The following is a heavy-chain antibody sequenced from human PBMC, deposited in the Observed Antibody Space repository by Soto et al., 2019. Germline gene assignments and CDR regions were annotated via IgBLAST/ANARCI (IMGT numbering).Heavy chain of an antibody. CDR1: GDYVSNDNYD. D-gene: IGHD3-16*01. CDR3: ARSQRGRTAFTFDY. CDR2: IYYSGTT. V-gene: IGHV4-61*01. J-gene: IGHJ4*02. Sequence: PETLTLTCAFSGDYVSNDNYDWSWIRQPPGKGLEWIGYIYYSGTTNYNSYLKSRLSLSVDMSKNQFSLKLASVTAADTAVYFCARSQRGRTAFTFDYWGQGALVTVSS.